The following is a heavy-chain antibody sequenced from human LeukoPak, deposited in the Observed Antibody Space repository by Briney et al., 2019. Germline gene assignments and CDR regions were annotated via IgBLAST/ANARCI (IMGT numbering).Heavy chain of an antibody. D-gene: IGHD4-17*01. Sequence: ASVEVSCKASGYTFTSYGISWVRQAPGQGLEWMGWISAYNGNTNYAQKLQGRVTMTTDTSTSTAYMELRSLRSDDTAVYYCAREGDYGDYPYYYYMDVWGKGTTVTVSS. CDR3: AREGDYGDYPYYYYMDV. V-gene: IGHV1-18*01. CDR2: ISAYNGNT. J-gene: IGHJ6*03. CDR1: GYTFTSYG.